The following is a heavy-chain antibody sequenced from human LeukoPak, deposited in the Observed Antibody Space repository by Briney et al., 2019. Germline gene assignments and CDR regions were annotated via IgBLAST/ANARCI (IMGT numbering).Heavy chain of an antibody. CDR2: MNPNSGNT. CDR3: ASLWFGDPNWFDP. J-gene: IGHJ5*02. CDR1: GYTFTSYG. Sequence: ASVKVSCKASGYTFTSYGISWVRQATGQGLEWMGWMNPNSGNTGYAQKFQGRVTMTRNTSISTAYMELSSLRSEDTAVYYCASLWFGDPNWFDPWGQGTLVTVSS. V-gene: IGHV1-8*02. D-gene: IGHD3-10*01.